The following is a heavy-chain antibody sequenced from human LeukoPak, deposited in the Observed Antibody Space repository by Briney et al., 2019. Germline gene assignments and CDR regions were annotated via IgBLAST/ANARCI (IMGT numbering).Heavy chain of an antibody. D-gene: IGHD3-22*01. CDR3: AKSKGYDSSGYYNYYGFDY. Sequence: PGGSLRLSCAASGFTFSSYGMHWVRQAPGKGLEWVAGISYDGSNKYYADSVKGRFTISRDNSKNTLYLQMNSLRAEDTAVYYCAKSKGYDSSGYYNYYGFDYWGQGTLVTVSS. J-gene: IGHJ4*02. V-gene: IGHV3-30*18. CDR1: GFTFSSYG. CDR2: ISYDGSNK.